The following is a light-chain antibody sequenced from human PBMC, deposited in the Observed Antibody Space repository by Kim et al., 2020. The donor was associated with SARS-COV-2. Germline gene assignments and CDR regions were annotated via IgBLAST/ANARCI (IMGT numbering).Light chain of an antibody. CDR1: ALPKQY. J-gene: IGLJ3*02. V-gene: IGLV3-25*01. CDR3: QSADSSDTYWV. Sequence: ARQTAMITCAGDALPKQYAYWFQQTPGQAPVVVIYEDAERPSGIPGRFSGSTSGTTVTLTISVVQAEEEADYYCQSADSSDTYWVFGGGTQVTVL. CDR2: EDA.